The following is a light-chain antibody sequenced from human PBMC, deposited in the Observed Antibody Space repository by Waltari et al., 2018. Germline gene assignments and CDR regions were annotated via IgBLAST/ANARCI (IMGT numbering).Light chain of an antibody. J-gene: IGLJ1*01. Sequence: QSALTQSRSVSGSPGQSVTISCTGTSSDVGGYNYVSWYQHHPGKAPKLMIYEVSKRPSGVPDRFSGSQSGSTASLTVSGLQAEDEADYYCSSYAGNNVYVFGSGTKVTVL. CDR3: SSYAGNNVYV. CDR2: EVS. V-gene: IGLV2-11*01. CDR1: SSDVGGYNY.